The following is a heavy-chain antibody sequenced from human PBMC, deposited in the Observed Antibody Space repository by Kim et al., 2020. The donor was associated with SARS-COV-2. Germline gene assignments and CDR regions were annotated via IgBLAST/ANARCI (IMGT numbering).Heavy chain of an antibody. V-gene: IGHV1-58*01. Sequence: SVKVSCKASGFTFTSSAVQWVRQARGQRLEWIGWIVVGSGNTNYAQKFQERVTITRDMSTSTAYMELSSLRSEDTAVYYCAADAIYDSSGYLYWGQGTLVTVSS. CDR1: GFTFTSSA. CDR3: AADAIYDSSGYLY. CDR2: IVVGSGNT. J-gene: IGHJ4*02. D-gene: IGHD3-22*01.